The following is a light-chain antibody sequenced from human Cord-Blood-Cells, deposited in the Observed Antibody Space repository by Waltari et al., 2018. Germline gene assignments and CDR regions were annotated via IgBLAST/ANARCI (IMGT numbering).Light chain of an antibody. V-gene: IGLV1-44*01. Sequence: QSVLTQPPSASGTPGQRVTISCSGSSSNIGSNTVNWYQPLPGTAPKLLIYSNNRRHSGVPVRCSGSKSGTSSSLAISGLQSEDEADYYCAAWDDSLNGLYVFGTGTKVTVL. CDR1: SSNIGSNT. CDR3: AAWDDSLNGLYV. J-gene: IGLJ1*01. CDR2: SNN.